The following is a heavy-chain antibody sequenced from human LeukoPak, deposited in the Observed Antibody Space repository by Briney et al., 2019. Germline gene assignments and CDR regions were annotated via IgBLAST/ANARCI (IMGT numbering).Heavy chain of an antibody. D-gene: IGHD3-22*01. CDR1: GYTFTGYY. Sequence: ASVKVSCKASGYTFTGYYMHWVRQAPGQGFEWMGRINPNSGGTNYAQKFQGRVTMTRDTSISTAYMELSRLRSDDTAVYYCARAYYYDSSGEDAFDIWGQGTMVTVSS. J-gene: IGHJ3*02. CDR2: INPNSGGT. CDR3: ARAYYYDSSGEDAFDI. V-gene: IGHV1-2*06.